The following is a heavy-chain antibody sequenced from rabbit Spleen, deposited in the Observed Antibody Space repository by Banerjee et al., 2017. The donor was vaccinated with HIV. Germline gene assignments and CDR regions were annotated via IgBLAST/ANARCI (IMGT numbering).Heavy chain of an antibody. J-gene: IGHJ4*01. CDR2: INTATGKD. D-gene: IGHD1-1*01. CDR1: GVSFSGNSY. CDR3: ARDLPGIIGWNFNL. Sequence: QSLEESGGDLVKPGASLTLTCIASGVSFSGNSYMCWVRQAPGKGLEWIGCINTATGKDVYASWAKGRFTISTTSSTTVILQMTSLTAADTATYFCARDLPGIIGWNFNLWGPGTL. V-gene: IGHV1S40*01.